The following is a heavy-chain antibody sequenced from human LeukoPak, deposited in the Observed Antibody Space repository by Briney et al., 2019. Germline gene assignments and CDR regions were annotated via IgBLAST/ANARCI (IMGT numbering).Heavy chain of an antibody. V-gene: IGHV4-39*01. CDR1: GGSISSSSYY. CDR3: ARACRSMVRGGNDAFDI. J-gene: IGHJ3*02. CDR2: IYYSGST. D-gene: IGHD3-10*01. Sequence: SETLSLTCTVSGGSISSSSYYWGWIRQPPGKGLEWIGSIYYSGSTYYNPSLKSRVTISVDTSKNQFSLQLNSVTPEDTAVYYCARACRSMVRGGNDAFDIWGQGTMVTVSS.